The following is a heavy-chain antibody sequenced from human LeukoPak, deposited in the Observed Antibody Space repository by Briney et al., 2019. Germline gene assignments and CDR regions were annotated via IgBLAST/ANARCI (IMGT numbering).Heavy chain of an antibody. CDR3: AKGRGAAAADGMDA. V-gene: IGHV3-30*18. CDR1: GFTFSSYG. Sequence: GRSLRLSCAASGFTFSSYGMHWVRQAPGKGLEWVAVISYDGSNKYYADSVKGRFTISRDNSKNTLYLQMNSLRAEDTAVYYCAKGRGAAAADGMDAWGQGTTVTVPS. CDR2: ISYDGSNK. J-gene: IGHJ6*02. D-gene: IGHD6-25*01.